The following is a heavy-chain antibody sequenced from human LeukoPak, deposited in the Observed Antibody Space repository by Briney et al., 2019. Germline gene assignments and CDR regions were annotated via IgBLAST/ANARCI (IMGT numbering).Heavy chain of an antibody. V-gene: IGHV1-69*04. Sequence: GSSVKVSCKASGCTFSSYAISWVRQAPGQGLEWMGRIIPILGIANYAQKFQGRVTITADKSTSTAYMELSSLRSEDTAVYYCAREVSYYYDSSGYYDYFDYWGQGTLVTVSS. D-gene: IGHD3-22*01. CDR2: IIPILGIA. J-gene: IGHJ4*02. CDR3: AREVSYYYDSSGYYDYFDY. CDR1: GCTFSSYA.